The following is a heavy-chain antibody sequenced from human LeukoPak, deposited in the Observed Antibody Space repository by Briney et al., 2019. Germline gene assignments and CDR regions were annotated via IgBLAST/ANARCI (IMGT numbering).Heavy chain of an antibody. CDR1: GGSISSYY. CDR3: ARARGSYHREYFDY. V-gene: IGHV4-59*08. Sequence: SETLSLTCTVSGGSISSYYWSWIRQPPGKGLEWIGYIYYSGSTNYNPSLKSRVTISVDTSKNQFSLKLSSVTAADAAVYYCARARGSYHREYFDYWGQGTLVTVSS. D-gene: IGHD3-16*02. J-gene: IGHJ4*02. CDR2: IYYSGST.